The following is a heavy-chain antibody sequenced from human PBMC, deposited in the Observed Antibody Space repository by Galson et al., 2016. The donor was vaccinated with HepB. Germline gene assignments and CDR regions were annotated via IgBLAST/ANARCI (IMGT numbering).Heavy chain of an antibody. CDR1: GLTVSANN. CDR3: VRGPGQINNY. CDR2: IYSGGGT. Sequence: SLRLSCAASGLTVSANNMYWVRQAPGKGLEWISVIYSGGGTHYTDSVRGRFSISRNHSETTLSLQLNSLRLEDTAIYYCVRGPGQINNYWGQGTPVTVSS. J-gene: IGHJ4*02. V-gene: IGHV3-53*04.